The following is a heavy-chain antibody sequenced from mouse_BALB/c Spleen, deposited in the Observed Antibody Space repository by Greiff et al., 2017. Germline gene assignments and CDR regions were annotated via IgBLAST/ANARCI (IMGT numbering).Heavy chain of an antibody. V-gene: IGHV1-69*02. CDR3: ARQYGNGAMDY. CDR1: GYTFTSYW. J-gene: IGHJ4*01. D-gene: IGHD2-10*02. Sequence: VQLQQPGAELVRPGASVKLSCKASGYTFTSYWINWVKQRPGQGLEWIGNIYPSDSYTNYNQKFKDKATLTVDKSSSTAYMQLSSLTSDDSAVYFCARQYGNGAMDYWGQGTSVTVSS. CDR2: IYPSDSYT.